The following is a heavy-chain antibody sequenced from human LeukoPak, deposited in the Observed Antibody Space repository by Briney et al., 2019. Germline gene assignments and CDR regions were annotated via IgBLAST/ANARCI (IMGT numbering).Heavy chain of an antibody. D-gene: IGHD3-10*01. CDR3: AKDGDSERGFDY. V-gene: IGHV3-30*18. CDR2: ISYEASNK. CDR1: GFTFSDYG. J-gene: IGHJ4*02. Sequence: GGSLRLSCVASGFTFSDYGMHWVRQAPGRGLEWVAGISYEASNKYYADSVRGRFTISRDDSKNTVYLQMNSLRAEDTAVYYCAKDGDSERGFDYWGQGILVTVSS.